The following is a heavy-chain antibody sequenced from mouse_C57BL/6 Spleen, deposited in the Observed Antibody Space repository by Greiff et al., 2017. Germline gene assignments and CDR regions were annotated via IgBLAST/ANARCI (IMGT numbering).Heavy chain of an antibody. CDR3: AGDGYYFDY. Sequence: VQLQQSGPVLVKPGASVKMSCKASGYTFTDYYMNWVKQSHGKSLEWIGVINPYNGGTSYNQQFKGKATLTVDKSSSTAYMELNSLTSEDSAVYYCAGDGYYFDYWGQGTTLTVSS. D-gene: IGHD2-3*01. V-gene: IGHV1-19*01. CDR1: GYTFTDYY. CDR2: INPYNGGT. J-gene: IGHJ2*01.